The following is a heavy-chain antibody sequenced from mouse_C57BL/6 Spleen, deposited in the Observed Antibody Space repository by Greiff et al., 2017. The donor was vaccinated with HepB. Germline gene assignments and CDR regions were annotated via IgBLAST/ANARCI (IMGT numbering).Heavy chain of an antibody. CDR3: ARRVYYDYFDY. Sequence: QVHVKQPGAELVKPGASVKLSCKASGYTFTSYWMHWVKQRPGQGLEWIGMIHPNSGSTNYNEKFKSKATLTVDKSSSTAYMQLSSLTSEDSAVYYCARRVYYDYFDYWGQGTTLTVSS. V-gene: IGHV1-64*01. D-gene: IGHD2-4*01. J-gene: IGHJ2*01. CDR1: GYTFTSYW. CDR2: IHPNSGST.